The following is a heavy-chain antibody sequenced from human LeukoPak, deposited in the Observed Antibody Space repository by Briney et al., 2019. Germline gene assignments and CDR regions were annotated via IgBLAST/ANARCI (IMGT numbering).Heavy chain of an antibody. CDR1: GYTFTSYG. J-gene: IGHJ6*03. CDR2: ISAYNGNT. CDR3: ASDCMRACAIVATRPRPGYYYYYMDV. Sequence: ASVKVSCKASGYTFTSYGISWVRQAPGQGLEWMGWISAYNGNTSYAQKLQGRVTMTTDTSTSTAYMELRSLRSDDTAVYYCASDCMRACAIVATRPRPGYYYYYMDVWGKGTTVTVSS. D-gene: IGHD5-12*01. V-gene: IGHV1-18*01.